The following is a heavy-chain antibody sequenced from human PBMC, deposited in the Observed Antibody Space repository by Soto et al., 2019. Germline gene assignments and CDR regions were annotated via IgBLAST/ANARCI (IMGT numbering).Heavy chain of an antibody. V-gene: IGHV4-31*03. CDR1: GGSISSGGYY. Sequence: SETLSLTCTVSGGSISSGGYYWSWTRQHPGKGLEWIGYIYYSGSTYYNPSLKSRVTISVGTSKNQFSLKLSSVTAADTAVYYCARELRYPLYGMDVWGQGTTVTVSS. J-gene: IGHJ6*02. CDR2: IYYSGST. CDR3: ARELRYPLYGMDV. D-gene: IGHD3-9*01.